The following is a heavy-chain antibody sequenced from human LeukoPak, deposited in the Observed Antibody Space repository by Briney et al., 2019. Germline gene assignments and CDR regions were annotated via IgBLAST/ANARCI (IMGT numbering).Heavy chain of an antibody. Sequence: KPSETLSLTCTVSGYSISSGYYWGWIRQPPGKGLELIGSIYHSGSTYYNPSLKSRVTISVDTSKNQFSLKLSSVTAADTAVYYCASYDFWSGYHDYWGQGTLVTVSS. J-gene: IGHJ4*02. CDR3: ASYDFWSGYHDY. CDR1: GYSISSGYY. D-gene: IGHD3-3*01. V-gene: IGHV4-38-2*02. CDR2: IYHSGST.